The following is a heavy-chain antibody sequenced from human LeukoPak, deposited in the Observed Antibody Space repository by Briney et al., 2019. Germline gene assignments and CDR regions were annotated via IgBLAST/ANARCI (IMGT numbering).Heavy chain of an antibody. V-gene: IGHV3-48*01. CDR3: AREYSSSSGRAFDI. D-gene: IGHD6-6*01. CDR1: GFTFSSYS. Sequence: GGSLRLSCAASGFTFSSYSMNWVRQAPGKGLEWVSYISSGSAAIYYADSVKGRFTISRDNAKSSLYLQMNSLRAEDTALYYCAREYSSSSGRAFDIWGQGTMVTVSS. J-gene: IGHJ3*02. CDR2: ISSGSAAI.